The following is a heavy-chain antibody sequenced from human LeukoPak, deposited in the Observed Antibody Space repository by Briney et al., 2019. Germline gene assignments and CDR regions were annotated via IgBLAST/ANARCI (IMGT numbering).Heavy chain of an antibody. CDR3: ARVVPDAHYYYYGMDV. D-gene: IGHD1-26*01. Sequence: SETLSLTCTVSGGSISSGGYYWSWIRQHPGKGLEWIGDIYYSGSTYYNPSLKSRVTISVDTSKNQFSLKLSSVTAADTAVYYCARVVPDAHYYYYGMDVWGQGTTVTVSS. CDR2: IYYSGST. V-gene: IGHV4-31*03. J-gene: IGHJ6*02. CDR1: GGSISSGGYY.